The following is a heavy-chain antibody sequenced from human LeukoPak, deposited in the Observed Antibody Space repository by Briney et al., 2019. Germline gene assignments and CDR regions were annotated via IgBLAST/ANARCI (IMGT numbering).Heavy chain of an antibody. CDR1: GFTFDDYA. CDR3: AKDTSSGWYYFDY. CDR2: ISWNSGSI. V-gene: IGHV3-9*01. J-gene: IGHJ4*02. Sequence: GGSLRLSCAASGFTFDDYAMHRVRQPPGKGLEWVSGISWNSGSIGYADSVKGRFTISRDNAKNSLYLQMNSLRAEDTALYYCAKDTSSGWYYFDYWGQGTLVTVSS. D-gene: IGHD6-19*01.